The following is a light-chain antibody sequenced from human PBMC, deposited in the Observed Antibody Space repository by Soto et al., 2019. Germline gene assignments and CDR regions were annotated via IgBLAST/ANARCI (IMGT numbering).Light chain of an antibody. CDR3: QQYSNSGLT. CDR1: QSISSSY. V-gene: IGKV3-20*01. CDR2: GTS. Sequence: ESVLTQSPGTLSLSPGERATLSCMASQSISSSYLAWYQQRPGRAPRLLIYGTSSRATGIPDRFSGSGSGTHFTLTISRLEPEDFAVYYCQQYSNSGLTFGGGTKV. J-gene: IGKJ4*01.